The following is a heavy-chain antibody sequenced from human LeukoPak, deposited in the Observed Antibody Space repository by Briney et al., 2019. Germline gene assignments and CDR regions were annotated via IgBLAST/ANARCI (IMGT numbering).Heavy chain of an antibody. D-gene: IGHD2-2*01. V-gene: IGHV4-38-2*01. Sequence: SETLSLICAVSGYFISSGYYWGWIRQPPGKGLEWVGSIYHSGSTYYNPSLKSRVTISVDTSKNQFSLKLSSVTAADTAVYYCARASYCSSTSYSTGAFDIWGQRTMVTVSS. CDR1: GYFISSGYY. CDR2: IYHSGST. CDR3: ARASYCSSTSYSTGAFDI. J-gene: IGHJ3*02.